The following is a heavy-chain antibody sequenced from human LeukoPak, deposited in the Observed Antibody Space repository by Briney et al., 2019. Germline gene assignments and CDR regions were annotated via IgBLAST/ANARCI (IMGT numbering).Heavy chain of an antibody. Sequence: GGSLRLSCAASGFTFDDYAMHWVRQAPGKGLEWVSGISWNSGSIGYADSVKGRFTISRDNAKNSLYLQMNSLRAEDTALYYCAKSRMYYYDSSAYYFDYWGQGTLVTVSS. D-gene: IGHD3-22*01. CDR1: GFTFDDYA. V-gene: IGHV3-9*01. CDR2: ISWNSGSI. J-gene: IGHJ4*02. CDR3: AKSRMYYYDSSAYYFDY.